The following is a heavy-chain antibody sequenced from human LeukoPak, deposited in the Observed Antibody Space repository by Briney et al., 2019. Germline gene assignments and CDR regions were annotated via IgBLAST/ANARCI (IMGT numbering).Heavy chain of an antibody. CDR1: GGTFSSYA. CDR3: ARALKNYYDSSGWFY. Sequence: GASVMVSCKASGGTFSSYAISWVRQAPGQGLEWMGGIIPIFGTANYAQKFQGRVTITADESTSTAYMELSSLRSEDTAVYYCARALKNYYDSSGWFYWGQGTLVTVSS. D-gene: IGHD3-22*01. V-gene: IGHV1-69*13. CDR2: IIPIFGTA. J-gene: IGHJ4*02.